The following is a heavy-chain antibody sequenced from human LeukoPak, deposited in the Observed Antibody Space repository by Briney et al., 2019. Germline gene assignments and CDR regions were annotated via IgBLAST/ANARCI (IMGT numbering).Heavy chain of an antibody. CDR2: ISAYNGNT. Sequence: ASVKVSCKASGYTFTSYGISWVRQAPGQGLEWMGWISAYNGNTNYAQELQGRVTMTTDTSTSTAYMELRSLRSDDTAVYYCARVFDYGGNSWFDPWGQGTLVTVSS. J-gene: IGHJ5*02. CDR3: ARVFDYGGNSWFDP. D-gene: IGHD4-23*01. V-gene: IGHV1-18*01. CDR1: GYTFTSYG.